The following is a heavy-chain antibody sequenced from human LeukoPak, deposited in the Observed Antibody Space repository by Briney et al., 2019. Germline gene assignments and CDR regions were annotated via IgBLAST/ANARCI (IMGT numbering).Heavy chain of an antibody. Sequence: GGSLRLSCAASGFTFSSYSMNWVRQAPGKGLEWVSSISSSSSYIYYADSVKGRFTISRDNAKNSLYLQMNSLRAEDTAVYYCARDRITIFGVVTPGGLDVWGQGTLVTVSS. CDR3: ARDRITIFGVVTPGGLDV. D-gene: IGHD3-3*01. J-gene: IGHJ4*02. V-gene: IGHV3-21*01. CDR2: ISSSSSYI. CDR1: GFTFSSYS.